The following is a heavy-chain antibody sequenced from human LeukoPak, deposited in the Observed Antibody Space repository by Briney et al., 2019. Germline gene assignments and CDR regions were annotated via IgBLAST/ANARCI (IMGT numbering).Heavy chain of an antibody. Sequence: PSETLSLTCTVSGGSLSSHIYFWGWLRQPPGKGLEWIGSPYYSGSNYYNPSLKSRVTISVDTSKNQFSLKLSSVTAADTAVYYCARGCLDIVATINWFDPWGQGTLVTVSS. CDR1: GGSLSSHIYF. CDR2: PYYSGSN. CDR3: ARGCLDIVATINWFDP. D-gene: IGHD5-12*01. J-gene: IGHJ5*02. V-gene: IGHV4-39*07.